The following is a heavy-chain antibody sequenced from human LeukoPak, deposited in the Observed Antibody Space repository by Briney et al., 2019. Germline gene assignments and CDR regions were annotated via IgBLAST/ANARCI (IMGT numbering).Heavy chain of an antibody. J-gene: IGHJ4*02. CDR1: GFTFSSYS. Sequence: PGGSLRLSCAASGFTFSSYSMNWVRQAPGKGLEWVSSISSSSSYIYYADSVKGRFTISRDNAKNSLYLQMNSLRAEDTAVYYCARHYKQLVPFDYWGQGTLVTVSS. V-gene: IGHV3-21*01. D-gene: IGHD6-13*01. CDR3: ARHYKQLVPFDY. CDR2: ISSSSSYI.